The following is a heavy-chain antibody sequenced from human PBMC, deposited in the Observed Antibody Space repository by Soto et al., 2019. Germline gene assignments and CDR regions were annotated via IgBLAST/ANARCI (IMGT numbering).Heavy chain of an antibody. V-gene: IGHV3-72*01. D-gene: IGHD3-10*01. CDR3: ARDQFTSMAFDI. CDR2: SRNKANSFTT. J-gene: IGHJ3*02. Sequence: GGSLRLSCAASGFTFSDHYMDWIRLAPGKGLEWVGRSRNKANSFTTEYAASVKGRFTISRDDSKNSMFLQMNSLKTEDAALYYCARDQFTSMAFDIWGQGTMVT. CDR1: GFTFSDHY.